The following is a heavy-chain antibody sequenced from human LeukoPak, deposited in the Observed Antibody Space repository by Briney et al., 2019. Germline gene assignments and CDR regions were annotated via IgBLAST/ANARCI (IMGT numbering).Heavy chain of an antibody. J-gene: IGHJ4*02. V-gene: IGHV3-23*01. Sequence: GGSLRLSCAASGFTFSSYGMSWVRQAPGKGLEWVSAISGSGGSTYYADSVKGRFTISRDNSKNTLYLQMNSLRAEDTAVYYCAKPPTGSGTYYFDYWGQGTLVTVSS. CDR1: GFTFSSYG. CDR3: AKPPTGSGTYYFDY. D-gene: IGHD3-10*01. CDR2: ISGSGGST.